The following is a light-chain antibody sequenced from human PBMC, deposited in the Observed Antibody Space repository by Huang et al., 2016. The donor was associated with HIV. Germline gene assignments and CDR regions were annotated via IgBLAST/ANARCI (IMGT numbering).Light chain of an antibody. CDR1: QNISNY. J-gene: IGKJ2*01. Sequence: DIQMTQSPSSLSASVGDRVTITCRASQNISNYLNWYQQKPGKAPKLLIHAASSLQSGVPSRFSGSGSGTDFTLTITSLQPEDFATYYCQQSYNTPYRYTFGQGTKLEIK. CDR3: QQSYNTPYRYT. V-gene: IGKV1-39*01. CDR2: AAS.